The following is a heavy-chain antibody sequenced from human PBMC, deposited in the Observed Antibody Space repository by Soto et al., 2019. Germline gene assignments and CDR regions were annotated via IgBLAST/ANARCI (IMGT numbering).Heavy chain of an antibody. V-gene: IGHV1-46*03. CDR3: ARAVLVPNWFDP. D-gene: IGHD2-8*01. CDR1: GYTFTSYY. Sequence: VSVKVSCKASGYTFTSYYMHWVRQAPGQGLEWMGIINPSGGSTSYAQKFQGRVNMTRDTSTSTVYMELSSLRSEDTAVYYCARAVLVPNWFDPWGQGTLVTVSS. CDR2: INPSGGST. J-gene: IGHJ5*02.